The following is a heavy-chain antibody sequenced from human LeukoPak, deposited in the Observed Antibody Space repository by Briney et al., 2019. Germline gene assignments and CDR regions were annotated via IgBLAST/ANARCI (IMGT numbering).Heavy chain of an antibody. CDR2: INTKSDGETT. V-gene: IGHV3-15*01. Sequence: GGSLRLSCAASGFTFSNAWMRWVRQAPGKGLEWVGRINTKSDGETTDYAAPVKGRFTISRDDSKDTLFLQMNSLKPEDTAIYYCAAGHYTNLWGQGTLDTVSS. J-gene: IGHJ5*02. CDR3: AAGHYTNL. CDR1: GFTFSNAW. D-gene: IGHD3-3*01.